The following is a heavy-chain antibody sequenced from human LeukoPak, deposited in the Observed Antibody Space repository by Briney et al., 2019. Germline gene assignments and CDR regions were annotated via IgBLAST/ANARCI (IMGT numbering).Heavy chain of an antibody. V-gene: IGHV4-59*01. CDR1: GGSISTSY. Sequence: SETLSLTCIVSGGSISTSYWNWVRQPPGKGLEWIGYILYSGNTNYNPSLESRVTISVDTSKNQFSLKLTSVTAADTAVYYCASRVPSSGYRPPPPYFDYWGQGTLVTVSS. CDR2: ILYSGNT. J-gene: IGHJ4*02. D-gene: IGHD3-22*01. CDR3: ASRVPSSGYRPPPPYFDY.